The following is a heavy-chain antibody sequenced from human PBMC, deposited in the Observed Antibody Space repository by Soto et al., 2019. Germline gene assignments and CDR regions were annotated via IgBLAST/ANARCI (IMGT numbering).Heavy chain of an antibody. D-gene: IGHD3-22*01. CDR1: GFTFSSYS. CDR3: ARDSYYYDSSGYYRGGYYYGMDV. Sequence: PVGSLRLSCAASGFTFSSYSMNWVRQAPGKGLEWVSSISSSSSYIYYADSVKGRFTISRDNAKNSLYLQMNSLRAEDTAVYYCARDSYYYDSSGYYRGGYYYGMDVWGQGTTVTVSS. J-gene: IGHJ6*02. V-gene: IGHV3-21*01. CDR2: ISSSSSYI.